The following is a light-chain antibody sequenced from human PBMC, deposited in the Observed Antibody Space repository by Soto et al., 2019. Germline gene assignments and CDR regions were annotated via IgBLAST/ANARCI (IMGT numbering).Light chain of an antibody. CDR2: DAS. Sequence: VLTQSPATLSLSPGERATLSCRASQSVSSYLAWYQQKPGQAPRLLIYDASNRATGIPARFSGSGSGTDFTLTISSLEPEDFAVYYCQQRSNWPPSITFGQGTRLAIK. CDR3: QQRSNWPPSIT. CDR1: QSVSSY. V-gene: IGKV3-11*01. J-gene: IGKJ5*01.